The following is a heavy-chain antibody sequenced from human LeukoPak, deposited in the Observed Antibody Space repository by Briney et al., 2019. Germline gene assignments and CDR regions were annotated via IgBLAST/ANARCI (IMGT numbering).Heavy chain of an antibody. CDR2: IYSGGST. V-gene: IGHV3-53*01. D-gene: IGHD3-10*01. Sequence: PGRSLRLSCAASGFTVSSNYMSWVRQAPGKGLEWVSVIYSGGSTYYADSVKGRFTISRDNSKNTLYLQMNSLRAEDTAVYYCARHGSITMVRGRLRYYYMDVWGKGTTVTISS. CDR1: GFTVSSNY. CDR3: ARHGSITMVRGRLRYYYMDV. J-gene: IGHJ6*03.